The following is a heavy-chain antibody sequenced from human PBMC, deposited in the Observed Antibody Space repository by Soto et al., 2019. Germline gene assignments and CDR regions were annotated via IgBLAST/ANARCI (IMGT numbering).Heavy chain of an antibody. J-gene: IGHJ1*01. V-gene: IGHV4-34*01. Sequence: QVQLQQWGAGLLKPSETLSLTCAVYGGSFSGYYWSWIRQPPGKGLEWIGEINHSGSTNYNPSLKGLVTISVDRYKNQFSMKLSSVTAADTAEYYCVSTYGDYATFQHWGQGTLVTVSS. CDR1: GGSFSGYY. CDR3: VSTYGDYATFQH. CDR2: INHSGST. D-gene: IGHD4-17*01.